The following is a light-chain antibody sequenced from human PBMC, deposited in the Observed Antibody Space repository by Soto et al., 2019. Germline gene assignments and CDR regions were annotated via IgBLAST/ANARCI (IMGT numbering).Light chain of an antibody. CDR3: QQYYHWPRT. Sequence: VLTQSPATLSVSPRERATLSCRASQSVSSNLAWYQQKPGQAPRLLIYAASTRATGIPARFSGSGSGTDFILTITSLQTEDFAVYYCQQYYHWPRTFGQGTKVDIK. CDR1: QSVSSN. CDR2: AAS. J-gene: IGKJ1*01. V-gene: IGKV3-15*01.